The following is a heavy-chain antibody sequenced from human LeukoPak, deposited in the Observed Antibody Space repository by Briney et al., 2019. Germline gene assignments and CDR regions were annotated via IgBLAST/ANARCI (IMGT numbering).Heavy chain of an antibody. J-gene: IGHJ6*02. Sequence: SVKVSCKASGGTFSSYAISWVRQAPGQGLEWMGGIIPIFGTANYAQKFQGRVTITADESTSTAYMELSSLRSEDAAVYYCGFFRHTAALYGDGSTRYYGMDVWGQGTTVTVSS. CDR3: GFFRHTAALYGDGSTRYYGMDV. V-gene: IGHV1-69*13. CDR2: IIPIFGTA. CDR1: GGTFSSYA. D-gene: IGHD3-10*02.